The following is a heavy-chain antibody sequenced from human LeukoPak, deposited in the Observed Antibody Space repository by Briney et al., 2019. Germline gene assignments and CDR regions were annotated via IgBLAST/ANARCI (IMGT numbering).Heavy chain of an antibody. CDR2: IYSGGST. CDR3: ARAAGGGGNRFDY. V-gene: IGHV3-53*01. D-gene: IGHD4-23*01. J-gene: IGHJ4*02. Sequence: PGGSLRLSCAASGFTVSDNYMSWVRQAPGKGLEWVSVIYSGGSTYYADSVKGRFSISRDNSKNTLYLQMNSLRAEDTAVYYCARAAGGGGNRFDYWGRGTLVTVSS. CDR1: GFTVSDNY.